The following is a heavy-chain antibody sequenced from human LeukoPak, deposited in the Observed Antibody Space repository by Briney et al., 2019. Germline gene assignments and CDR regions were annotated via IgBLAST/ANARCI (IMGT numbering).Heavy chain of an antibody. D-gene: IGHD3-22*01. CDR2: IYYSGNT. Sequence: SETLSLTCSVSGGSIRSTTCDWGWIRQPPGKGLEWIGCIYYSGNTYYSPSLMSRVTISVDTSKNQFSLNLSSVTAADTAVYFCARAPHFFDTSGSRYYFDYWGQGALVTVSS. J-gene: IGHJ4*02. CDR1: GGSIRSTTCD. CDR3: ARAPHFFDTSGSRYYFDY. V-gene: IGHV4-39*07.